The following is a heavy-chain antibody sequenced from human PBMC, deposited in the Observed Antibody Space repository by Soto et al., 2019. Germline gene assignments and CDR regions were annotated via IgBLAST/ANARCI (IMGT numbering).Heavy chain of an antibody. CDR3: ARGGPFSSGWSRDYFDY. V-gene: IGHV1-18*01. CDR1: GYTFTSYG. Sequence: ASVKVSCKASGYTFTSYGISWVRQAHGQGLEWMGWISAYNGNTNYAQKLKGRVTMTTDTSTSTAYMELRSLRSDDTAVYYCARGGPFSSGWSRDYFDYWGQGTLVTVSS. J-gene: IGHJ4*02. CDR2: ISAYNGNT. D-gene: IGHD6-19*01.